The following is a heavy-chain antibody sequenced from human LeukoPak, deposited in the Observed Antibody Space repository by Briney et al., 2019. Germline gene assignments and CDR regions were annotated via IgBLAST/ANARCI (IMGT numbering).Heavy chain of an antibody. D-gene: IGHD4-23*01. V-gene: IGHV4-61*02. Sequence: SQTLSLTCTVSGGSISSGSYYWSWIRQPAGKGLEWIGRIYTSGSTNYNPSLKSRVTISVDTSKNQFSLKLSSVTAADTAVYYCARGEGPDYGGNSGPYPRPFDYWGQGTLVTVSS. CDR2: IYTSGST. CDR3: ARGEGPDYGGNSGPYPRPFDY. J-gene: IGHJ4*02. CDR1: GGSISSGSYY.